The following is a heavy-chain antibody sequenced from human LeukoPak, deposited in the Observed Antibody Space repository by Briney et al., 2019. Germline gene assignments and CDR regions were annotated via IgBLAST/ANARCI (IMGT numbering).Heavy chain of an antibody. J-gene: IGHJ4*02. CDR2: ISIGSNYI. Sequence: GGSLRLSCAASGFTFSNYGMNWVRQAPGKGLEWVSSISIGSNYIYYGDSVKGRFTISRDNAKKSLYLQMNSLRAEDTAVYYCAREGWSSSSYYFDYWGQGTLVTVSS. CDR1: GFTFSNYG. V-gene: IGHV3-21*01. CDR3: AREGWSSSSYYFDY. D-gene: IGHD6-6*01.